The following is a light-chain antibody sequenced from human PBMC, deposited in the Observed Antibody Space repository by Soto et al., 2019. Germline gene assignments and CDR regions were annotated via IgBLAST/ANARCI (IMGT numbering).Light chain of an antibody. CDR1: QSISTY. CDR2: AAS. Sequence: DIQMTQSPSSLSASIGDRVTITCRASQSISTYLIWYQQKPGKAPKLLIYAASSLQSGVPSRFSGSGSGTDFTLTISSLQPEDFATYYCQQSYSTLLTFGGGTKVDIK. J-gene: IGKJ4*01. V-gene: IGKV1-39*01. CDR3: QQSYSTLLT.